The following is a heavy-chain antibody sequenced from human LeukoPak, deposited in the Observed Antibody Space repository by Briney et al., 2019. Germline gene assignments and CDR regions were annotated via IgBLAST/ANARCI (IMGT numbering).Heavy chain of an antibody. Sequence: PGRSLRLSCAASGFTFSSYGMHWVRQAPGKGLEWVSDISGSGGSTYYADSVKGRFTVSRDNSKNTLYLQMSSLRADDTAVYYCAKGPRQQLVTRFDNWGQGTLVTVSS. CDR1: GFTFSSYG. CDR3: AKGPRQQLVTRFDN. V-gene: IGHV3-23*01. D-gene: IGHD6-13*01. CDR2: ISGSGGST. J-gene: IGHJ4*02.